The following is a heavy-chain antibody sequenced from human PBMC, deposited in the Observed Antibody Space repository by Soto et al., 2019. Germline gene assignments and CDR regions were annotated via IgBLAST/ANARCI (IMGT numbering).Heavy chain of an antibody. Sequence: TLSLTCSVSGVSISSYFWSWIRQAPGRGLEWIGYTYHRGSTNYSPSLKSRVAISLDTSENQFSLKVNSVTAADTAVYYCARIGGYHGPLDYWGQGTPVTVSS. D-gene: IGHD6-25*01. CDR3: ARIGGYHGPLDY. CDR1: GVSISSYF. J-gene: IGHJ4*02. V-gene: IGHV4-59*01. CDR2: TYHRGST.